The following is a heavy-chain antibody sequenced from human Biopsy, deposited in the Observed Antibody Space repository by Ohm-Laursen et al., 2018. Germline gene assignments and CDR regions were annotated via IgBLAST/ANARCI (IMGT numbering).Heavy chain of an antibody. CDR1: SGSFSSNY. D-gene: IGHD2-8*01. J-gene: IGHJ4*02. CDR2: ITLSGYT. CDR3: ASRLYGPNPIDY. V-gene: IGHV4-34*01. Sequence: TLSLTCAVYSGSFSSNYWTWTRQPPGKGLEWIGEITLSGYTNYNPSLKSRFTVSVDPSKNKFSLKLSSVTAADTAVYYCASRLYGPNPIDYWGQGTLVTVSS.